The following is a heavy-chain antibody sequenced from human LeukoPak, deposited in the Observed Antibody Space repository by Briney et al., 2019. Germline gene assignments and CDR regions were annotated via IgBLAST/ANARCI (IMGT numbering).Heavy chain of an antibody. CDR3: ARIYYDSSGYRLFDY. V-gene: IGHV3-7*02. Sequence: GGSLRLSCAASGFTFSTHWMSWVRQAPGKGLEWVANINGDGSEKYYVDSVKGRFTISRDNAKNSLYLQMNSLRAEDTALYYCARIYYDSSGYRLFDYWGQGTLVTVSS. CDR1: GFTFSTHW. D-gene: IGHD3-22*01. J-gene: IGHJ4*02. CDR2: INGDGSEK.